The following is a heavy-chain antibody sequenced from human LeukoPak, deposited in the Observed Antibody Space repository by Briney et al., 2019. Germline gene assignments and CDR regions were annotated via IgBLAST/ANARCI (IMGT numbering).Heavy chain of an antibody. CDR3: ATGSVSH. CDR2: TNDAGTT. Sequence: GGSLRLSCAASGFTVSSNYMAWVRQAPGKGLEWVSVTNDAGTTSYADSVKGRFTISRDSSKNTLYLQMNSLRAEDTALYYCATGSVSHWGQGTLVTVSS. CDR1: GFTVSSNY. J-gene: IGHJ4*02. D-gene: IGHD2-15*01. V-gene: IGHV3-53*01.